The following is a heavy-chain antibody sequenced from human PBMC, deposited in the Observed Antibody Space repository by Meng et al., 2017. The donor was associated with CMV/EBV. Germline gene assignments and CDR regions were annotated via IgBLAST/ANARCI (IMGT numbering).Heavy chain of an antibody. CDR3: AKDLREGYYDSSGYFDY. V-gene: IGHV3-33*05. CDR1: GFTFSHYD. D-gene: IGHD3-22*01. CDR2: ISYDGSNK. Sequence: GGSLRLSCAASGFTFSHYDMHWVRQAPGKGLEGVAVISYDGSNKYYADSVRGRFTIARDNSKNTLYLQMNSLRAEDTAVYYCAKDLREGYYDSSGYFDYWGQGTLVTVSS. J-gene: IGHJ4*02.